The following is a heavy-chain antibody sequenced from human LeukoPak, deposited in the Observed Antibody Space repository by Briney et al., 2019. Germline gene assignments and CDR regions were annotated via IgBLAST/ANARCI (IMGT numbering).Heavy chain of an antibody. CDR2: VSNDGSRK. CDR1: GFTFSRHG. D-gene: IGHD3-3*01. CDR3: ARDRAWNYFDY. J-gene: IGHJ4*02. Sequence: GGSLRLSCAPSGFTFSRHGMHWVRQAPGKGLEWVAIVSNDGSRKYYAHSVEGRFTISRDNSKNTLYLQMDSLRAEDTAVYYCARDRAWNYFDYWGQGTLVTVSS. V-gene: IGHV3-30*03.